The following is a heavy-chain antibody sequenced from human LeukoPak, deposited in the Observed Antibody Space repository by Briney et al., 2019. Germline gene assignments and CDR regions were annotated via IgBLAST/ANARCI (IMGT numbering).Heavy chain of an antibody. Sequence: KTSETLSLTCTVSGGSISSGGYYWSWIRQHPGKGLEWIGYIYYSGSTYYNPSLKSRVTISVDTSKNQFSLKLSSVTAADTAVYYCAWYSSKQVFDYWGQGTLVTVSS. CDR2: IYYSGST. CDR3: AWYSSKQVFDY. J-gene: IGHJ4*02. V-gene: IGHV4-31*03. CDR1: GGSISSGGYY. D-gene: IGHD6-13*01.